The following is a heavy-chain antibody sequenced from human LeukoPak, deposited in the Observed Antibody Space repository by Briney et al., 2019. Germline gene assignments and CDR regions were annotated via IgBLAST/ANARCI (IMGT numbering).Heavy chain of an antibody. V-gene: IGHV3-21*01. CDR2: ISSSSSYI. CDR1: GFTFSSYS. Sequence: GGSLRLSCAASGFTFSSYSMNWVRQAPGKGLEWVSSISSSSSYIYYADSVKGRFTISRDNAKNSLYLQMNSLRAEDTAVYYCANPGNFDWLLSRANYGMDVWGQGTTVTVSS. D-gene: IGHD3-9*01. CDR3: ANPGNFDWLLSRANYGMDV. J-gene: IGHJ6*02.